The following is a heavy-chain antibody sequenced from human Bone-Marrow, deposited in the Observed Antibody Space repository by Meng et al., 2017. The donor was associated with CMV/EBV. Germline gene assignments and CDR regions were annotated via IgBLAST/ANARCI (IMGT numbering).Heavy chain of an antibody. CDR1: GYTFTGYY. CDR3: ARDYSGSFMDAFDI. J-gene: IGHJ3*02. Sequence: ASVKVSCKASGYTFTGYYMHWVRQAPGQGLEWMGWINPNSGGTNYAQKFQGRVTMTRDTSISTVYMELSRLRSDDTAVYYCARDYSGSFMDAFDIWGQGTMVTVSS. CDR2: INPNSGGT. V-gene: IGHV1-2*02. D-gene: IGHD1-26*01.